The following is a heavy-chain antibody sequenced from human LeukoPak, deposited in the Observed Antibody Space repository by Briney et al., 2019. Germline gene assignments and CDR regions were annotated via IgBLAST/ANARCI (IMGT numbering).Heavy chain of an antibody. CDR2: INHSGST. CDR3: ARLKGGYSGYDSRYYFDY. J-gene: IGHJ4*02. D-gene: IGHD5-12*01. V-gene: IGHV4-34*01. CDR1: GGSFSGYY. Sequence: SETLSLTCAVYGGSFSGYYWSWIRQPPGKGLEWIGEINHSGSTNYNPSLKSRVIISVDTSKNQFSLKLSSVTAADTAVYYCARLKGGYSGYDSRYYFDYWGQGTLVTVSS.